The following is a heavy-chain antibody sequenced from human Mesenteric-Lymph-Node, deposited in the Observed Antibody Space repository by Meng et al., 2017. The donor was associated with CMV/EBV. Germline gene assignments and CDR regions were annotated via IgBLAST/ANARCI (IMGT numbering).Heavy chain of an antibody. V-gene: IGHV5-51*01. CDR1: GYSFSGHW. Sequence: GGSLRLSCKGSGYSFSGHWIGWVRQMPGKGLEWMGIIYPGDSDTTYSPSFQGQVTISADKSISTAYLQWSSLQASDTAMYYCARPDYDSSGFYTMIDYWGQGTLVTVSS. D-gene: IGHD3-22*01. J-gene: IGHJ4*02. CDR3: ARPDYDSSGFYTMIDY. CDR2: IYPGDSDT.